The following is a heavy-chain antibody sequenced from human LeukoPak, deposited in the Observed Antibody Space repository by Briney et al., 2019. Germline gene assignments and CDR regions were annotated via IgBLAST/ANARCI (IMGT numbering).Heavy chain of an antibody. CDR1: GFTFSSYA. D-gene: IGHD6-6*01. Sequence: GGSLRLSCAASGFTFSSYAMSWVRQAPGKGLEWVSAISGSGGNTYYADSVKGRVTVSRDISKNTLYLQMNSLRAEDTAVYYCANPLYSGSSGVGYRGQGTLVTVSS. CDR3: ANPLYSGSSGVGY. CDR2: ISGSGGNT. J-gene: IGHJ4*02. V-gene: IGHV3-23*01.